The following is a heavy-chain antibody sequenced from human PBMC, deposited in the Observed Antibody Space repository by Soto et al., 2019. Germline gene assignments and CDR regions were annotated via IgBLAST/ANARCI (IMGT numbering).Heavy chain of an antibody. CDR3: ARESGGATATLDYYYFYMDV. CDR2: INPNSGVT. Sequence: QVPLVQSGAEVRKAGASVTLACRSSGDSFNDYYIHWVRQAPGQGLEWMGWINPNSGVTKYAQKFQGWVSMTRDTSIRTVYMQLSRLRSDDTAVYYCARESGGATATLDYYYFYMDVWGTGTTVTVSS. CDR1: GDSFNDYY. D-gene: IGHD5-12*01. V-gene: IGHV1-2*04. J-gene: IGHJ6*03.